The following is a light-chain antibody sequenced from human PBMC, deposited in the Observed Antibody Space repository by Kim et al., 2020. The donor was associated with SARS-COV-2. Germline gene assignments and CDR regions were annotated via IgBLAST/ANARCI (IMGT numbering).Light chain of an antibody. V-gene: IGKV1-17*01. CDR1: QGIRNE. Sequence: ASLGDRVTITCRASQGIRNELGWYQQKPGKAPTRLIYGASTLESGVPSRFSGSGSGTEFTLTISSLQPEDFATYYCLQHNAYPRTFGQGTKVEIK. J-gene: IGKJ1*01. CDR3: LQHNAYPRT. CDR2: GAS.